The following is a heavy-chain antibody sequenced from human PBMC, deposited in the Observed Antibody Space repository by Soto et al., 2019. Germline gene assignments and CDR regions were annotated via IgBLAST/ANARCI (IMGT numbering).Heavy chain of an antibody. V-gene: IGHV1-3*01. J-gene: IGHJ4*02. D-gene: IGHD1-20*01. CDR2: INAGNGHT. CDR1: GYTFTTHA. CDR3: ERGITLHTPLDY. Sequence: GSSVTVSCKASGYTFTTHAIHWVRQAPGQRLAWMGWINAGNGHTKYSQKFQGRVTITSDSSASTVYMELSSLRSEDMAVCYCERGITLHTPLDYWGQGTLVTVS.